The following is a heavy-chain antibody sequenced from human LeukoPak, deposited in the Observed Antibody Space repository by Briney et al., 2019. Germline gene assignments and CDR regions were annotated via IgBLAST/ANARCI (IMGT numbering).Heavy chain of an antibody. CDR1: GGSISSYY. D-gene: IGHD3-3*01. V-gene: IGHV4-59*01. J-gene: IGHJ3*02. CDR3: ARGITIFGVPVNDAFDI. Sequence: PSETLSLTCTVSGGSISSYYWCWIRQPAGKGLEWIGYIYYSGSTNYNPSLKSRVTISVDTSKNQFSLKLSSVTAADTAVYYCARGITIFGVPVNDAFDIWGQGTMVTVSS. CDR2: IYYSGST.